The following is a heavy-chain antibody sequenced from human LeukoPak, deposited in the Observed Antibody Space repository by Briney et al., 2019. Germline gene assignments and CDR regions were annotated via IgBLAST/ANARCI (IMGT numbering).Heavy chain of an antibody. J-gene: IGHJ6*02. CDR2: VNRDGSET. Sequence: GGSLRLSCSASGFALSSHWMTWVRQVPGRGPEWVANVNRDGSETYYLDSVKGRFTISKDNAKNSLYLQMNGLRAEDTALYHCARNNGMDVWGQGTTVIVSS. CDR1: GFALSSHW. CDR3: ARNNGMDV. V-gene: IGHV3-7*03.